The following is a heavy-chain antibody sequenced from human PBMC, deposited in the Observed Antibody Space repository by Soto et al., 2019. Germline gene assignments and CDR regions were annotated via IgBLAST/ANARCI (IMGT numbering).Heavy chain of an antibody. J-gene: IGHJ4*02. D-gene: IGHD2-2*01. V-gene: IGHV3-23*01. CDR3: AKRYCTTTSRVREIDY. CDR1: GFTFTNYA. CDR2: ISGSGGDT. Sequence: GGSLRLSCAASGFTFTNYAMTWVRQAPGKGLEWVSTISGSGGDTYYAGSIKGRFTISRDNYKKTVYLQMNSLRAEDTATYYCAKRYCTTTSRVREIDYWGQGTLVTVSS.